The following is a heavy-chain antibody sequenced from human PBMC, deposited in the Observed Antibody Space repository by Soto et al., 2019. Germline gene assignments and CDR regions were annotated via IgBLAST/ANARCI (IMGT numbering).Heavy chain of an antibody. CDR1: GVTVTNAW. CDR3: TILGY. J-gene: IGHJ4*02. V-gene: IGHV3-15*07. Sequence: EVQVVESGGDLVNPGGSLRLSCAASGVTVTNAWMHWVRQAPGKGLEWVGRIKSKVDGETTDYSAPVKGRFTISRDDSIATFYLQMNSLKTEDTGLYYCTILGYWGQGTLVTVSS. D-gene: IGHD7-27*01. CDR2: IKSKVDGETT.